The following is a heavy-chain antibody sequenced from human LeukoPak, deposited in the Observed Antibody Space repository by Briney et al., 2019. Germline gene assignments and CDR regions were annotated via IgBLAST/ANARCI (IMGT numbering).Heavy chain of an antibody. CDR1: GFTPSDQF. CDR3: TRDGGSSGNTAFDI. J-gene: IGHJ3*02. Sequence: GGSLRLSCAASGFTPSDQFMDWVRQAPGKGLEWIGRSRNRANSHTTEYAASVKGRFTVSRDDSGNLMYLQMNSLKIEDTAVYFCTRDGGSSGNTAFDIWGQGTEVTVSS. CDR2: SRNRANSHTT. V-gene: IGHV3-72*01. D-gene: IGHD6-19*01.